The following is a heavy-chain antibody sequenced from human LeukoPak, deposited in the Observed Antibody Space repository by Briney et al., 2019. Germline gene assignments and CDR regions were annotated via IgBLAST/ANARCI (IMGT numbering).Heavy chain of an antibody. D-gene: IGHD3-16*02. V-gene: IGHV3-30*18. J-gene: IGHJ4*02. CDR2: ITNDGNNK. CDR1: GFIFSSFA. CDR3: AKVWGEDYISGTYRGFDY. Sequence: PGGSLRLSCAAPGFIFSSFAMHWVRQAPGKGLEWVTSITNDGNNKYYADFVKGRFIISRNNSKNTLYLKMDSLRNEDTAIYYCAKVWGEDYISGTYRGFDYWGQGTLVAVSS.